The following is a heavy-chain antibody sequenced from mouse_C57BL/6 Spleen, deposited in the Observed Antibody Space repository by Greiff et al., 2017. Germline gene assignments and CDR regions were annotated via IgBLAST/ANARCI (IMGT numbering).Heavy chain of an antibody. CDR2: IVPYDGET. J-gene: IGHJ4*01. Sequence: VQLQQPGAELVRPGSSVKLSCTASGYSFTSCWLHWLKQRPIQGLEWIGNIVPYDGETHYNQKFKDKAPFTVDKSSSTDYMQLSSQTSEDSAIYYCAREWDYATDYWGQGTSVTVSA. CDR1: GYSFTSCW. D-gene: IGHD1-3*01. CDR3: AREWDYATDY. V-gene: IGHV1-52*01.